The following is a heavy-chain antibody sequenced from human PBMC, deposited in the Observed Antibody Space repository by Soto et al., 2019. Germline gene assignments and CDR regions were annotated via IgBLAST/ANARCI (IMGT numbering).Heavy chain of an antibody. Sequence: QVQLQESGPGLVKPSGTLSLTCAVSGASISNDNWWSWVRQPPGKGLEWIGEVYHSGATNYNPSLTSRVTISVVTSKNQFSLGLTSVTAADTAVYFCARNGYYSLDLWGQGAMVTVSS. CDR3: ARNGYYSLDL. V-gene: IGHV4-4*02. CDR1: GASISNDNW. CDR2: VYHSGAT. J-gene: IGHJ3*01. D-gene: IGHD1-26*01.